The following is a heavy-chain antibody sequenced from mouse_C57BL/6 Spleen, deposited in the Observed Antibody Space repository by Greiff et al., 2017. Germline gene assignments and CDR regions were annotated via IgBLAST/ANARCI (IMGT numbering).Heavy chain of an antibody. CDR2: INPSNGGT. CDR1: GYTFTSYW. D-gene: IGHD1-1*01. Sequence: QVQLQQPGTELVKPGASVKLSCKASGYTFTSYWMHWVKQRPGQGLEWIGNINPSNGGTNYNEKFKSKATLTVDKSSSTAYMQLGRLTSEDSAVDYCARALRSYYAMDYWGQGTSVTVSS. V-gene: IGHV1-53*01. J-gene: IGHJ4*01. CDR3: ARALRSYYAMDY.